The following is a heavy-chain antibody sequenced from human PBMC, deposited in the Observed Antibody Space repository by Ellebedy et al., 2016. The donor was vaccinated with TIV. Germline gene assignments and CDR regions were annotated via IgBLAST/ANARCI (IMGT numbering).Heavy chain of an antibody. V-gene: IGHV5-51*01. J-gene: IGHJ5*02. D-gene: IGHD2-15*01. CDR2: IYPGDSDT. CDR3: ATQGSSGGSNNWFDP. Sequence: GESLKISCKGSGSSFTSYWIGWVRQMPGKGLEWMGIIYPGDSDTRYSPSFQGQVTISADKSISTAYLQWSSLKASDTAMYYCATQGSSGGSNNWFDPWGQGTLVTASS. CDR1: GSSFTSYW.